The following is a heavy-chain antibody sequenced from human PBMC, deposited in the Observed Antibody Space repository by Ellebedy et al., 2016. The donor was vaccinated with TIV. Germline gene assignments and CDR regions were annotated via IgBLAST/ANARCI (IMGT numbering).Heavy chain of an antibody. V-gene: IGHV4-59*06. CDR3: ARLRVGASMPTDY. J-gene: IGHJ4*01. D-gene: IGHD1-26*01. Sequence: MPSETLSLTCTVSGGSITSYYWDWIRQPPGKGLEWIGSIYYSGETFYNPSLKSRATVSSEKSMNRFSLRLTSVTAADTAVYYCARLRVGASMPTDYWGPGTLVTVSS. CDR1: GGSITSYY. CDR2: IYYSGET.